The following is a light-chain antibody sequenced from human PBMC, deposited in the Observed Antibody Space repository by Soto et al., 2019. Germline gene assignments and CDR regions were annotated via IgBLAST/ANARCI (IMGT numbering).Light chain of an antibody. CDR3: HQRQSWPRT. J-gene: IGKJ1*01. CDR2: QTS. V-gene: IGKV3-11*01. Sequence: EMVLTQSPATLSSFPGDRVTLSCRASQYINTRLAWYPHRPGQSPRLLIYQTSLRAAGIPARFSASGSGTDFTLTISDVQPEDFALYYCHQRQSWPRTFGQGTKVDIK. CDR1: QYINTR.